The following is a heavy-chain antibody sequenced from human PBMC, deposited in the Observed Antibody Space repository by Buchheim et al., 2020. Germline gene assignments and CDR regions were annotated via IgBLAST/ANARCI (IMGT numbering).Heavy chain of an antibody. Sequence: EVQLVESGGGLVQPGGSLKVSCAASGFTFSGSAMHWVRQASGKGLEWVGRIRSKANNYATAYAASVKGRFTISRHDSENMVFLQMNSLKTEDTAVYYCTKITYDLLEAYYYGMDFWGQGT. CDR3: TKITYDLLEAYYYGMDF. J-gene: IGHJ6*02. V-gene: IGHV3-73*01. CDR1: GFTFSGSA. CDR2: IRSKANNYAT. D-gene: IGHD3-3*01.